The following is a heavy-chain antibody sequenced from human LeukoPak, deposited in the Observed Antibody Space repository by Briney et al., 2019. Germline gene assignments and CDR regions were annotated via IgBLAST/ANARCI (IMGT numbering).Heavy chain of an antibody. V-gene: IGHV4-39*07. CDR1: GGSISSSSYY. J-gene: IGHJ5*02. D-gene: IGHD3-22*01. CDR3: ARVKRRPPSSPYWDDSSGYDLVGFDP. Sequence: PSETLSLTCTVSGGSISSSSYYWGWIRQPPGKGLEWIGSIYYSGSTYYNPSLKSRVTISVDTSKNQFSLKLSSVTAADTAVYYCARVKRRPPSSPYWDDSSGYDLVGFDPWGQGTLVTVSS. CDR2: IYYSGST.